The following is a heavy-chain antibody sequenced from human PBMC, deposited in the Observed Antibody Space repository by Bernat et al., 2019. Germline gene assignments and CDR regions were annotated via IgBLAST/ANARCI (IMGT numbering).Heavy chain of an antibody. CDR1: GFTFSNYA. V-gene: IGHV3-23*01. Sequence: EVQLLESGGGLVQPGGSLRLSCAASGFTFSNYAMSWVRQAPGKGLEWVSAIGGSDGNTYYADSVKGRFTISRDNSKNILYLQMNSLRAEDTAVYSCSRPGGSYVFRGFDSWDQGTLVTVSS. J-gene: IGHJ4*02. D-gene: IGHD1-26*01. CDR3: SRPGGSYVFRGFDS. CDR2: IGGSDGNT.